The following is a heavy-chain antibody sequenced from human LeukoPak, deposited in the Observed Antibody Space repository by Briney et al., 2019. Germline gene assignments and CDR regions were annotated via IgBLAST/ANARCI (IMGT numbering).Heavy chain of an antibody. CDR3: ARLTGTTDFDY. CDR1: GFPFSSYW. CDR2: IKQDGSDK. V-gene: IGHV3-7*01. J-gene: IGHJ4*02. Sequence: RAGGSLRPSCAASGFPFSSYWMSWVRQAPGKGLEWVANIKQDGSDKYYVDSVKGRFAISRDNAKNSLYLQLNSLRTDDTAVYYCARLTGTTDFDYWGQGTLVTVSS. D-gene: IGHD1-1*01.